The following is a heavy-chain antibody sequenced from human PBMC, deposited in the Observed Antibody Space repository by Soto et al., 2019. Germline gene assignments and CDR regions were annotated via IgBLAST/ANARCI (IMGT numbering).Heavy chain of an antibody. J-gene: IGHJ4*02. Sequence: ASVKVSCKASGYTFTDCGLHWVRQSPVQGLEWMGWISAANGITKFSQKFQDRVTLTRDTSASTAYMELSSLRSEDTAVYYCAKEDCDAYRHFDCWGQGTLVTVSS. D-gene: IGHD2-2*01. CDR1: GYTFTDCG. CDR2: ISAANGIT. CDR3: AKEDCDAYRHFDC. V-gene: IGHV1-3*01.